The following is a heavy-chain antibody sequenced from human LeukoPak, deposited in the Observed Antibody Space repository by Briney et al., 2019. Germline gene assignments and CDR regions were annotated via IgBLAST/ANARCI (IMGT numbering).Heavy chain of an antibody. CDR3: AKDGYSYAARSWFDP. CDR2: IIPILGIA. J-gene: IGHJ5*02. V-gene: IGHV1-69*04. CDR1: GGTFSSYA. Sequence: SVKVSCKASGGTFSSYAISWVRQAPGQGLEWMGRIIPILGIANYAQKFQGRVTITADKSTSTAYMELSSLRSEDTAVYYCAKDGYSYAARSWFDPWGQGTLVTVSS. D-gene: IGHD5-18*01.